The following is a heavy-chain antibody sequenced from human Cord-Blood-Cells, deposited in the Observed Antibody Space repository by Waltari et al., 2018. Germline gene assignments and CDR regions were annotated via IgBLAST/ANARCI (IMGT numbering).Heavy chain of an antibody. CDR1: GFTFSSYS. V-gene: IGHV3-21*01. CDR2: ISSSSSYI. CDR3: ASGGYDNWGLNY. Sequence: EVQLVESGGGLVKPGGSLRLSCAASGFTFSSYSMNWVRQAPGKGLEWVSSISSSSSYIYYADSVKGRFTISRDNAKNSLYLQMNSLRAEDTAVYYCASGGYDNWGLNYWGQGTLVTVSS. J-gene: IGHJ4*02. D-gene: IGHD7-27*01.